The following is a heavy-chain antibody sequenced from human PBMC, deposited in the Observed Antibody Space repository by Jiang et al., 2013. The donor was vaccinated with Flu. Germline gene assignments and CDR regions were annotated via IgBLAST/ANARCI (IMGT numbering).Heavy chain of an antibody. CDR3: ARQGGYSSPFYY. V-gene: IGHV4-39*01. CDR2: IFYSEST. CDR1: GGSISSSSYY. J-gene: IGHJ4*02. D-gene: IGHD6-13*01. Sequence: ALLKPSETLSLTCTVSGGSISSSSYYWGWIRQPPGKGLEWIGSIFYSESTYYNPSLKSRVTISIDTSKNQFSLKLSSVTATDTAVYYCARQGGYSSPFYYWGQGTLVTVSS.